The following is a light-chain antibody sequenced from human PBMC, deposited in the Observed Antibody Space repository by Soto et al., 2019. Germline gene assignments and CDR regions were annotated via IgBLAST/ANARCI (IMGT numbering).Light chain of an antibody. CDR3: QQYGSSPEYT. CDR2: GAS. J-gene: IGKJ2*01. CDR1: QSVSSSC. V-gene: IGKV3-20*01. Sequence: ETVLTQSPGTLSLSPGERATLSCRASQSVSSSCLAWYQQKPGQAPRLLIYGASSRATGIPDRFSGSGSGTDFTLTISRLEPEDFAVYYCQQYGSSPEYTFGQGTKLEIK.